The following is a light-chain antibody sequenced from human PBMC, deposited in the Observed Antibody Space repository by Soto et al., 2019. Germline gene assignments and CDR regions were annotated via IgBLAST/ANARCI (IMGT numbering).Light chain of an antibody. Sequence: ELVLTQSPVTLSSSPGESATLSCRASETVNSNYLAWYQHKRDQAPRLLIYGASSRATGIPDRFSGSGSGTDFTLTITRLEPEDFAIYYCQQYGSSRTFGQGTKVDI. CDR1: ETVNSNY. CDR3: QQYGSSRT. J-gene: IGKJ1*01. V-gene: IGKV3-20*01. CDR2: GAS.